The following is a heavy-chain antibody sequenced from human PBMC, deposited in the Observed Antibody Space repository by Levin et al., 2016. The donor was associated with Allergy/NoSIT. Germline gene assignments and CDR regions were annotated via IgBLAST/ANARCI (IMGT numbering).Heavy chain of an antibody. D-gene: IGHD4-17*01. Sequence: GESLKISCAASGFTVSSNYMSWVRQAPGKGLEWVSVIYSGGSTYYADSVKGRFTISRDNSKNTLYLQMNSLRAEDTAVYYCAIREGRPTTVTTEGYFDYWGQGTLVTVSS. CDR1: GFTVSSNY. J-gene: IGHJ4*02. CDR2: IYSGGST. V-gene: IGHV3-66*01. CDR3: AIREGRPTTVTTEGYFDY.